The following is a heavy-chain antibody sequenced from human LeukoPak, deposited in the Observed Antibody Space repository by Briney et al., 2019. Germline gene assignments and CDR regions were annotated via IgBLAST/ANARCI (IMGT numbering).Heavy chain of an antibody. CDR2: INTNTGNP. J-gene: IGHJ4*02. CDR1: GYTFTSYA. V-gene: IGHV7-4-1*02. CDR3: GRDPRLGIRGHTYGYFDY. D-gene: IGHD5-18*01. Sequence: ASVKVSCKASGYTFTSYAMNWVRQAPGQGLEWMGWINTNTGNPTYAQGFTGRFVFSLDTSVSTAYLQISSLKAEDTAVYYCGRDPRLGIRGHTYGYFDYWGQGTLVTVSS.